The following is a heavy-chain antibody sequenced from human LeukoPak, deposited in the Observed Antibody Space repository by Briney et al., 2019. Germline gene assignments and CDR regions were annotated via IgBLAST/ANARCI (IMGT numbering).Heavy chain of an antibody. CDR1: GFTFDDYA. V-gene: IGHV3-9*01. Sequence: GGSLRLSCAASGFTFDDYAMHRVRQAPGKGLEWVSGISWNSGSIRYADSVRGRFTISRDNAKNSLYLQMNSLRAEDTALYYCAKDRGYGSGSYLDYWGQGTLVTVSS. J-gene: IGHJ4*02. D-gene: IGHD3-10*01. CDR3: AKDRGYGSGSYLDY. CDR2: ISWNSGSI.